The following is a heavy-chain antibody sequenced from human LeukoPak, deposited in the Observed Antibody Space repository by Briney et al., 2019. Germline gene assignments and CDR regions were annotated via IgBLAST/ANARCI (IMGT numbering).Heavy chain of an antibody. Sequence: SETLSLTCAVYGGSFSGYYWSWIRQPPGKGLEWIGEINHSGSTNYNPSLKSRVTISVDTSKNQFSLKLSSVTAADTAVYYCARGPHVTGYSSCWYRNYWGQGTLVTVSS. V-gene: IGHV4-34*01. D-gene: IGHD6-13*01. CDR2: INHSGST. J-gene: IGHJ4*02. CDR1: GGSFSGYY. CDR3: ARGPHVTGYSSCWYRNY.